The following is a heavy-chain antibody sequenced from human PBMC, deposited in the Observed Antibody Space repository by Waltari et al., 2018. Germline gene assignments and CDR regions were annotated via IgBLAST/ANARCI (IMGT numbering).Heavy chain of an antibody. J-gene: IGHJ4*02. CDR2: IIPSFGTA. CDR1: GGPFSSYA. D-gene: IGHD3-3*01. V-gene: IGHV1-69*12. CDR3: ARDRRRNYDFWSGPTGY. Sequence: QVQLVQSGAEVKQPGSSVKVSCKASGGPFSSYAIRWVPQAPGQGLEWMGGIIPSFGTANYAQKFQGRVTITADESTSTAYMELSSLRSEDTAVYYCARDRRRNYDFWSGPTGYWGQGTLVTVSS.